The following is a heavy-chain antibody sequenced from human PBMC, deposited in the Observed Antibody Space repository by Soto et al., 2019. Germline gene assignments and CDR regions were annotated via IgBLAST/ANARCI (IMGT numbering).Heavy chain of an antibody. CDR3: AKVLNYYGSGSYYRPDY. J-gene: IGHJ4*02. V-gene: IGHV3-23*01. CDR2: ISGSGGST. Sequence: PGGSLRLSCAASGFTLSTYTMNWVRQPPGKGLEWVSGISGSGGSTYYADSVKGRFTISRDNSKNTLYLQMNSLRAEDTAVYYCAKVLNYYGSGSYYRPDYWGQGTLVTVSS. CDR1: GFTLSTYT. D-gene: IGHD3-10*01.